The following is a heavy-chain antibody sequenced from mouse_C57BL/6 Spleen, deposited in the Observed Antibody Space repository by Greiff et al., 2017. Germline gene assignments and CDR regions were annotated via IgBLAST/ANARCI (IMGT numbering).Heavy chain of an antibody. V-gene: IGHV5-16*01. CDR1: GFTFSDYY. Sequence: EVKLVESEGGLVQPGSSMKLSCTASGFTFSDYYMAWVRQVPEKGLEWVANINYDGSSTYYLDSLKSRFIISSDNAKNILYLQMSSLKSEDTATYYCARGVYYYAMDYWGQGTSVTVSS. CDR2: INYDGSST. J-gene: IGHJ4*01. CDR3: ARGVYYYAMDY.